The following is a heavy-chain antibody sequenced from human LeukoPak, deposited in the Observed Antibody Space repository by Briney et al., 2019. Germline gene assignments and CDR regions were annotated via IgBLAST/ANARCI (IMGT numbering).Heavy chain of an antibody. CDR2: INTGNGNT. CDR1: GYSFTSYT. D-gene: IGHD3-16*02. J-gene: IGHJ4*02. V-gene: IGHV1-3*04. CDR3: ARVDDYVWGSYRCVDY. Sequence: ASVKVSCKASGYSFTSYTMHWVRQAPGQRLEWMGWINTGNGNTKYSQEFQGRVTMTTDTSTSTAYMELRSLRSDDTAVYYCARVDDYVWGSYRCVDYWGQGTLVTVSS.